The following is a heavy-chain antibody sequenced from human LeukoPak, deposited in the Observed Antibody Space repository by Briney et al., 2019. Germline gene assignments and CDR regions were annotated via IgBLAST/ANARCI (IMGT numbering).Heavy chain of an antibody. CDR1: GFTFSSYY. J-gene: IGHJ4*02. CDR3: ARGAIAAAGILDY. CDR2: ISSSSSYI. D-gene: IGHD6-13*01. V-gene: IGHV3-21*01. Sequence: PGGSLRLSCAASGFTFSSYYINWVRQAPGKGLEWISTISSSSSYIYYADSVKGRFTISRDNAKNSLYLQMSSLRAEDTGVYYCARGAIAAAGILDYWGQGTLVTVSS.